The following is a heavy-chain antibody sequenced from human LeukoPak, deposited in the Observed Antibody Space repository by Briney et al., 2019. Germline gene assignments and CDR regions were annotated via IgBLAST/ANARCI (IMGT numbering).Heavy chain of an antibody. J-gene: IGHJ4*02. Sequence: PGGSLRLSCAASGFTFTNYAMSWVRQAPGKGLEWVAVISYDGSNKYYADSVKGRFTISRDNSKNTLYLQMNSLRAEDTAMYYCAKDSDYSGYDRGHFDCWGQGTLVTVSS. V-gene: IGHV3-30*18. CDR2: ISYDGSNK. D-gene: IGHD5-12*01. CDR1: GFTFTNYA. CDR3: AKDSDYSGYDRGHFDC.